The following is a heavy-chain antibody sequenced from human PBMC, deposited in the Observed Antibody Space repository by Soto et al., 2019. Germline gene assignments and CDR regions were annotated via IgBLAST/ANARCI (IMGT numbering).Heavy chain of an antibody. J-gene: IGHJ6*02. CDR2: INAGNGNT. V-gene: IGHV1-3*01. Sequence: ASVKVSCKASGYTFTSYAMHWVRQAPGQRLEWMGWINAGNGNTKYSQKFQGRVTITRDTSASTAYMELSSLRSEDTAVYYCARAITMVRGVVTIYYYGIDVWGQGTTVTVSS. D-gene: IGHD3-10*01. CDR1: GYTFTSYA. CDR3: ARAITMVRGVVTIYYYGIDV.